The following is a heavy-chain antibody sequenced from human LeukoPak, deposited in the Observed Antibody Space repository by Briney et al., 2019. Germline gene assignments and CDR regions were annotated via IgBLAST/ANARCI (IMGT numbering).Heavy chain of an antibody. CDR2: ISNSGSTI. V-gene: IGHV3-48*03. D-gene: IGHD1-1*01. CDR1: GFTFSSYE. J-gene: IGHJ4*02. Sequence: GGSLRLSCAASGFTFSSYEMNWVRQAPGKGLEWVSYISNSGSTIYYADSVKGRFTISRDNAKNSLYLQMNSLRAEDTAVYYCAGRTSGFDYWGQRTLVTVSS. CDR3: AGRTSGFDY.